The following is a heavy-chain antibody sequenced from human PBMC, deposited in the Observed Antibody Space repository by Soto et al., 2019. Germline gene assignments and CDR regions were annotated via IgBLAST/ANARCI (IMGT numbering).Heavy chain of an antibody. Sequence: EVQLVESGGDLVQPGGSLRLSCAASGVTFSRYWMHWVRQAPGKGLVWVSRINSDGSNTIYADSVKGRFTISRDNAKNTLYLQMNSLRAEDTAVYYCARNSRTDFDYWGQGALVTVSS. CDR1: GVTFSRYW. CDR3: ARNSRTDFDY. J-gene: IGHJ4*02. CDR2: INSDGSNT. V-gene: IGHV3-74*01. D-gene: IGHD2-21*01.